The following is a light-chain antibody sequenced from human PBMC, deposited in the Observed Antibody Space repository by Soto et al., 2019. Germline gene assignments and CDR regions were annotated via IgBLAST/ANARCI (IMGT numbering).Light chain of an antibody. CDR3: LLAYPGSYV. J-gene: IGLJ1*01. CDR2: DTS. CDR1: TGAVTSGHY. Sequence: QAVVTQEPSLSVSPGGTVTLTCGSSTGAVTSGHYPYWFQQKPGQAPRTLIYDTSDKHSWTPARFSGSLLGGKAALTLSGAQPEDEADYYCLLAYPGSYVFGAGTKLTVL. V-gene: IGLV7-46*01.